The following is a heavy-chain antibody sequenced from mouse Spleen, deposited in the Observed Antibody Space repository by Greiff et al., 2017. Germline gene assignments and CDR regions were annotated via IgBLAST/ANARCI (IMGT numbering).Heavy chain of an antibody. J-gene: IGHJ2*01. CDR3: ARDLTGTSFDY. CDR1: GYTFTSYW. Sequence: QVQLQQPGAELVKPGASVKLSCKASGYTFTSYWMHWVKQRPGQGLEWIGMIHPNSGSTNYNEKFKSKATLTVDKSSSTAYMQLSSLTSEDSAVYYCARDLTGTSFDYWGQGTTLTVSS. V-gene: IGHV1-64*01. CDR2: IHPNSGST. D-gene: IGHD4-1*01.